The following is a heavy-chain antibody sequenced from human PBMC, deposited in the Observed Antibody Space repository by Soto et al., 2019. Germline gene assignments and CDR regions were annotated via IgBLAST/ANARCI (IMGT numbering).Heavy chain of an antibody. Sequence: PGGSLSVSCAASGFSFRNYFMSWIRQAPGKGPEWISYISSSSTYTTYADSVKGRFTISRDNAKNSLYLQMNSLRAEDTALYYCAIKSATESFDFWGRGTLVTVSS. CDR2: ISSSSTYT. D-gene: IGHD2-15*01. V-gene: IGHV3-11*03. J-gene: IGHJ2*01. CDR3: AIKSATESFDF. CDR1: GFSFRNYF.